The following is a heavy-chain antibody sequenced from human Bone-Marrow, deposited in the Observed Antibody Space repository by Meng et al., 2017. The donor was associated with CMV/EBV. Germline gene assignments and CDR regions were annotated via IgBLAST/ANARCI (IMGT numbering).Heavy chain of an antibody. CDR2: ISSSCSTI. J-gene: IGHJ4*02. CDR1: GFTFSDYY. V-gene: IGHV3-11*01. CDR3: AKDHRTYYDCWSGLSWYYFDY. D-gene: IGHD3-3*01. Sequence: GESLKISCASSGFTFSDYYMSWIRQAPGKGLEWVLYISSSCSTIYYADSVKGRFTISRENAKNTPYLQMNSLRTDDTAVYYGAKDHRTYYDCWSGLSWYYFDYGGQGTLVTVSS.